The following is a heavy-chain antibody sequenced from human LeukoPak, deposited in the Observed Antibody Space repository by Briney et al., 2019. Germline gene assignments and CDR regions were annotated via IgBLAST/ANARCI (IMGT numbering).Heavy chain of an antibody. CDR2: IYYSGST. J-gene: IGHJ4*02. CDR1: GGSISSGGYY. V-gene: IGHV4-30-4*08. CDR3: ARDWHYYDSSGYLDY. Sequence: SETLSLTCTVSGGSISSGGYYWSWIRQHPGKGLEWIGYIYYSGSTYYNPSLKSRVTISVDTSKNQFSLKLSSVTAADTAVYYCARDWHYYDSSGYLDYWGQGTLVTVSS. D-gene: IGHD3-22*01.